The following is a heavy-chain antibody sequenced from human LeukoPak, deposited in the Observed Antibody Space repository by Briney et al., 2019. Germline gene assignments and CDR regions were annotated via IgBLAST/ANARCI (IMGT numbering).Heavy chain of an antibody. Sequence: PGGSLRLSCAASGFTFDDYAMPWVRQAPGKGLEWVSGISWNSGSIGYADSVKGRFTISRDNAKNSLYLQMNSLRAEDTALYYCAKDSGGAAAGPAAWGQGTLVTVSS. D-gene: IGHD6-25*01. J-gene: IGHJ4*02. CDR2: ISWNSGSI. V-gene: IGHV3-9*01. CDR3: AKDSGGAAAGPAA. CDR1: GFTFDDYA.